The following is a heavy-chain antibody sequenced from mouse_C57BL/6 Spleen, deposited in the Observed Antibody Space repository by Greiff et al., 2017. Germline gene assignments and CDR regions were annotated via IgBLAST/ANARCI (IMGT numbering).Heavy chain of an antibody. CDR3: ARRGLTDWDGFAY. Sequence: EVQLQQSGPELVKPGASVKISCKASGYSFTDYNMNWVKPSNGKSLEWIGVINPNYGTTSYNQKFKGKATLTVDQYSSTSSRQLNSLTSEDSAVYYCARRGLTDWDGFAYWGQGTLVTVSA. D-gene: IGHD4-1*01. CDR2: INPNYGTT. CDR1: GYSFTDYN. V-gene: IGHV1-39*01. J-gene: IGHJ3*01.